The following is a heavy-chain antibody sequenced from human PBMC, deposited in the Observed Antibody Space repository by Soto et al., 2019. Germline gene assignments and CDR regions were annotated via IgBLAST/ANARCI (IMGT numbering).Heavy chain of an antibody. CDR1: GFTFNYYW. CDR3: ARGGDPDY. J-gene: IGHJ4*02. V-gene: IGHV3-74*01. Sequence: EMQLAESGGGLVQPGGSLRLSCVASGFTFNYYWMHWVRQAPGEGLMWVSRLQTDGSHPDYADSVKGRFTISRDNAKNTLYRQMNDLRAEDTAVYYCARGGDPDYWGQGTLVTVSS. CDR2: LQTDGSHP. D-gene: IGHD2-21*02.